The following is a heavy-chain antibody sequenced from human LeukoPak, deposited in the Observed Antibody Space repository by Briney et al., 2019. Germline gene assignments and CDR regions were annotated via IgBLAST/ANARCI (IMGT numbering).Heavy chain of an antibody. CDR2: INPNSGGT. D-gene: IGHD6-13*01. V-gene: IGHV1-2*02. CDR3: ATPIFYSSSWDVHWFDP. J-gene: IGHJ5*02. Sequence: GASVKVSCKASGHTFTGYYMHWVRQAPGQGLEWMGWINPNSGGTNYAQKFQGRVTMTRDTSISTAYMELSRLRSDDTAVYYCATPIFYSSSWDVHWFDPWGQGTLVTVSS. CDR1: GHTFTGYY.